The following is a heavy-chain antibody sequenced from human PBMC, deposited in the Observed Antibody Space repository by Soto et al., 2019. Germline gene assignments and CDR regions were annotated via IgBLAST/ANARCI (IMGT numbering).Heavy chain of an antibody. CDR2: INPNSGGT. Sequence: ASLKVSCKASGDTFTGYDMHWVRQAPGQGLEWMGWINPNSGGTNYAQKFQGWVTMTRDTSISTAYMELSRLRSDDTAVYYCARVRGTGTTRDAFDIWGQGTMVTVSS. D-gene: IGHD1-1*01. CDR1: GDTFTGYD. V-gene: IGHV1-2*04. CDR3: ARVRGTGTTRDAFDI. J-gene: IGHJ3*02.